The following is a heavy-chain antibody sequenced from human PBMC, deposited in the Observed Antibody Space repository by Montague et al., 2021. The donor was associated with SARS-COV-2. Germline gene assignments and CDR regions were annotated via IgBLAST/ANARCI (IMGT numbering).Heavy chain of an antibody. D-gene: IGHD5-24*01. V-gene: IGHV4-38-2*02. CDR1: GYSISSGYY. CDR2: IYHSGTT. Sequence: SETLSLTCTVSGYSISSGYYWGWIRKFPGKGLEWIGSIYHSGTTYYNPSLKSRATISVDTSKNQFSLKMYSVTAADTAQFYCARDRTFRDGYLDAFEIWGQGTMVTVSS. J-gene: IGHJ3*02. CDR3: ARDRTFRDGYLDAFEI.